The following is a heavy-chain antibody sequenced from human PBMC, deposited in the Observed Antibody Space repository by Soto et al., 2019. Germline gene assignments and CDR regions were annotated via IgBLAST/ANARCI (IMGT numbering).Heavy chain of an antibody. Sequence: SETLSLTCAVSGGSISSSNWWSWVRQPPGKGLEWIGEIYHSGSTNYNPSLKSRVTISVDKSKNQFSLKLSSVTAADTAVYYCARLPSEYCSSTSCYAPEDLDYWGQGTLVTVSS. CDR2: IYHSGST. J-gene: IGHJ4*02. CDR1: GGSISSSNW. CDR3: ARLPSEYCSSTSCYAPEDLDY. V-gene: IGHV4-4*02. D-gene: IGHD2-2*01.